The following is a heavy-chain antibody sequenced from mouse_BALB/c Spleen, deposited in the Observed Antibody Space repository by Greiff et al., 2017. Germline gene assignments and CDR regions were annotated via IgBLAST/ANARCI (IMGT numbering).Heavy chain of an antibody. Sequence: EVMLVESGGGLVKPGGSLKLSCAASGFTFSSYAMSWVRQTPEKRLEWVASISSGGSTYYPDSVKGRFTISRDNARNILYLQMSSLRSEDTAMYYCARGPLYYGSIPYFDYWGQGTTLTVSS. CDR3: ARGPLYYGSIPYFDY. CDR1: GFTFSSYA. J-gene: IGHJ2*01. CDR2: ISSGGST. D-gene: IGHD1-1*01. V-gene: IGHV5-6-5*01.